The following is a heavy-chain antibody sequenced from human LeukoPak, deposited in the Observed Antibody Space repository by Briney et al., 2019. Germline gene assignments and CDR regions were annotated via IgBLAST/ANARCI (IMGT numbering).Heavy chain of an antibody. CDR1: GFTLSSYG. CDR2: MWYDGSKK. Sequence: GGSLRLSCAASGFTLSSYGMHWVRQAPGKGLEWVAVMWYDGSKKYYVDSVKGRFTISRDNSKNTLYLQMNSLRAEDTAVYYCAKDRVLYDILTGYYDYWGQGTLVTVSS. J-gene: IGHJ4*02. D-gene: IGHD3-9*01. V-gene: IGHV3-30*02. CDR3: AKDRVLYDILTGYYDY.